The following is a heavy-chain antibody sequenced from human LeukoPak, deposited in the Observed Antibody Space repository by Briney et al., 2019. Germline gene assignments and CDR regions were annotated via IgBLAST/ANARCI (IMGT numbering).Heavy chain of an antibody. CDR1: GGSISSYY. D-gene: IGHD5-18*01. J-gene: IGHJ6*03. Sequence: PSETLSLTCTVSGGSISSYYWSWIRQPPGKGLEWIGYIYYSGSTNYNPSLKSRVTISVDTSKNQFSLKLRSVTAADTAVYYCARTTEGGYTYGYFYYYYMDVWGKGTTVTISS. CDR3: ARTTEGGYTYGYFYYYYMDV. CDR2: IYYSGST. V-gene: IGHV4-59*01.